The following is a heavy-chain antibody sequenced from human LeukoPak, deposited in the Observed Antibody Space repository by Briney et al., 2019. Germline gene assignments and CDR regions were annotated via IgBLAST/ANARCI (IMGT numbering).Heavy chain of an antibody. J-gene: IGHJ6*03. D-gene: IGHD3-22*01. CDR3: ARAYYYDSSGYLPDYYYYYMDV. Sequence: ASVKVSCKASGYTFTSYDINWVRQATGQGLEWMGWMNPNSGNTGYAQKFQGRVTITRNTSISTAYMELSSLRSEDTAVYYCARAYYYDSSGYLPDYYYYYMDVWGKGTTVTVSS. V-gene: IGHV1-8*03. CDR1: GYTFTSYD. CDR2: MNPNSGNT.